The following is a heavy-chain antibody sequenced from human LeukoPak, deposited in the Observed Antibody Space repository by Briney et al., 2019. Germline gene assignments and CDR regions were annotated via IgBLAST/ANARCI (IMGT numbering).Heavy chain of an antibody. J-gene: IGHJ4*02. V-gene: IGHV4-39*01. CDR1: GGSISSSSYY. CDR2: IYYSGST. CDR3: ARPEFGELLAPGFYY. D-gene: IGHD3-10*01. Sequence: SETLSLTCTVSGGSISSSSYYWGWIRQPPGKGLEWIGSIYYSGSTYYNPSLKSRVTKSVDTSKNQFSLKLSSVTAADTAVYYCARPEFGELLAPGFYYWGQGTLVTVSS.